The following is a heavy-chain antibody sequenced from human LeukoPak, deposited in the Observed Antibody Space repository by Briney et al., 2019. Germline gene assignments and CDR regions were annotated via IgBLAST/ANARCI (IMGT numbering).Heavy chain of an antibody. V-gene: IGHV4-39*07. CDR3: ARAGGYGLIDY. J-gene: IGHJ4*02. D-gene: IGHD5-18*01. Sequence: SETLSLTCTVSGASISNYYWVWIRQPPGKGLEWIGSIYHSGTTYSGSTYCNPSLKSRVTISLDTSKNQFSLKVGSMTAADTAVYYCARAGGYGLIDYWGQGTMVTVSS. CDR2: IYHSGTTYSGST. CDR1: GASISNYY.